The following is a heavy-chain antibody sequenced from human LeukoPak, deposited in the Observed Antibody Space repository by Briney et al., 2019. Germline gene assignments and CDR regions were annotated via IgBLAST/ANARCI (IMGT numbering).Heavy chain of an antibody. CDR3: AREPIYDFWSGYYEYYYYGMDV. D-gene: IGHD3-3*01. CDR2: INAGNGNT. Sequence: ASVKVSCKASGYTFTSYAMHWVRQAPGQRLEWMGWINAGNGNTKYSQKFQGRVTITRDTSASTAYMELSSLRSEDTAVYYCAREPIYDFWSGYYEYYYYGMDVWGQGTTVTVSS. CDR1: GYTFTSYA. J-gene: IGHJ6*02. V-gene: IGHV1-3*01.